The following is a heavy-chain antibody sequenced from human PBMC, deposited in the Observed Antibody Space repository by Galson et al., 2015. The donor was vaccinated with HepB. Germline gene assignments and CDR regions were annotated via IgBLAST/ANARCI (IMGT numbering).Heavy chain of an antibody. J-gene: IGHJ3*02. CDR3: ARGGPRVVADAFDI. Sequence: SETLSLTCTVSGGPISGYYWGWIRQPPGKGLEWMGYTYYSGSTNYNPSLKSRVAMSVDTSKSQFSLRLTSVTAADTAVYYCARGGPRVVADAFDIWGQGTLVTVSS. V-gene: IGHV4-59*01. D-gene: IGHD3-22*01. CDR1: GGPISGYY. CDR2: TYYSGST.